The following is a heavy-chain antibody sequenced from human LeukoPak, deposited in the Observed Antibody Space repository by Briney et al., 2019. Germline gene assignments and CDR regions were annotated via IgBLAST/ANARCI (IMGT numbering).Heavy chain of an antibody. CDR3: ARVGDENSGYRHYDH. J-gene: IGHJ4*02. Sequence: GASVKVSCKASGGTFSSYAISWVRQAPGQGLEWMGRIIPILGIANYAQKFQGRVTITADKSTSTAYMELSSLRSEDTAVYYCARVGDENSGYRHYDHWGQGTLVTVSS. D-gene: IGHD3-22*01. CDR1: GGTFSSYA. V-gene: IGHV1-69*04. CDR2: IIPILGIA.